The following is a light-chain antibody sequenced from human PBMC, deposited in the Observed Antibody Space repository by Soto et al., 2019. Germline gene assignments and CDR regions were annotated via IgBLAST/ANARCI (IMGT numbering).Light chain of an antibody. CDR1: QTIFNW. V-gene: IGKV1-5*01. CDR3: QQYNCYPWT. Sequence: DIQMTQSPSTLSASVGDRVTITCRASQTIFNWLAWYQRKPGRAPNLLIYDASSLQSGVPSTFSGSGSGTEFTLTISSLQPGDFATYYCQQYNCYPWTFGQGTKVEIK. CDR2: DAS. J-gene: IGKJ1*01.